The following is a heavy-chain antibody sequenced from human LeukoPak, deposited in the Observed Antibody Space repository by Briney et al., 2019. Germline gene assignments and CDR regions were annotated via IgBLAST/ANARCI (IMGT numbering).Heavy chain of an antibody. CDR3: VRDRGYCSGGTCYALCDY. J-gene: IGHJ4*02. CDR1: GFTFSNYG. CDR2: IKEDGGEK. V-gene: IGHV3-7*01. Sequence: GGSLRLSCAASGFTFSNYGMTWVRQAPGKGLGWVAHIKEDGGEKNYVDPVKGRFTISRDNANNSLYLQMNSLRAEDTAMYYCVRDRGYCSGGTCYALCDYWGQGTLVTVSS. D-gene: IGHD2-15*01.